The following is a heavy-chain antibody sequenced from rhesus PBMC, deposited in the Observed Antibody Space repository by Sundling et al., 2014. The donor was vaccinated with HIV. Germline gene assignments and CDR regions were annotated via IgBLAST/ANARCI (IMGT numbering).Heavy chain of an antibody. V-gene: IGHV4S10*01. D-gene: IGHD3-40*01. J-gene: IGHJ4*01. CDR1: GGSITDGYR. CDR3: AQIGVVNDFDR. Sequence: QVQLQESGPGLVKPWETLSLTCAVSGGSITDGYRWAWIRQSPGKGLEWIGFVYGSDSGTTYNPSLKSRLTISKDTSKNQFSLKLTSVTRADTAVYFCAQIGVVNDFDRWGQGVLVTVSS. CDR2: VYGSDSGT.